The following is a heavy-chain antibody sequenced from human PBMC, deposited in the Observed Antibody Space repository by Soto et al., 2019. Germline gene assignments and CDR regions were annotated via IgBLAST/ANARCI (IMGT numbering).Heavy chain of an antibody. Sequence: GASVKVSCKASGYAISSYAMHWVRQAPGQRLEWMGWINIGSGNTEYSQNFQDRITITRDTSASTVYMELSSLRSEDTAVYYCARDGGDCGYRLIYYYYIGMDVWGQGTTVTVSS. CDR2: INIGSGNT. CDR1: GYAISSYA. D-gene: IGHD2-21*02. V-gene: IGHV1-3*04. J-gene: IGHJ6*02. CDR3: ARDGGDCGYRLIYYYYIGMDV.